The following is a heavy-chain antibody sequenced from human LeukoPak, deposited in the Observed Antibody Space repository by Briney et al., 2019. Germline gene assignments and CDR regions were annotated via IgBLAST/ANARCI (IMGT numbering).Heavy chain of an antibody. CDR3: ARDRCSSTSCYNTPNWFDP. Sequence: GGSLRLSCAASGFKFDDYGMSWVRQVPGKGLEWVSGINWNGGSRGYADSVRGRFTISRDNAKNSVYLQMNSLRSEDTVFYHCARDRCSSTSCYNTPNWFDPWGQGTLVTVSS. D-gene: IGHD2-2*02. CDR2: INWNGGSR. V-gene: IGHV3-20*01. J-gene: IGHJ5*02. CDR1: GFKFDDYG.